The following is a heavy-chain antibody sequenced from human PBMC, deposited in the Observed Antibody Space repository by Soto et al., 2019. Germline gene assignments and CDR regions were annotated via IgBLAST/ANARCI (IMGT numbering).Heavy chain of an antibody. J-gene: IGHJ4*02. CDR2: IIPILGIA. CDR1: GGTFSSYT. CDR3: ARDRPHRLTGYYPFDY. D-gene: IGHD3-9*01. Sequence: GASVKVSCKASGGTFSSYTISWVRQAPGQGLEWMGRIIPILGIANYAQKFQGRVTITADKSTSTAYMELSSLRSEDTAVYYCARDRPHRLTGYYPFDYWGQGTLVTVSS. V-gene: IGHV1-69*04.